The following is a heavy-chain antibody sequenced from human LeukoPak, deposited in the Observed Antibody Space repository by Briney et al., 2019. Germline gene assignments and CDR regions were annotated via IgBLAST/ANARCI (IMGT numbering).Heavy chain of an antibody. V-gene: IGHV1-8*03. J-gene: IGHJ6*03. CDR2: MNPNSGNT. CDR1: GYTFISYD. D-gene: IGHD3-22*01. Sequence: GASVKVSCKASGYTFISYDINWVRQATGQGLEWMGWMNPNSGNTGYAQKFQGRVTITRNTSISTAYMELSSLRSEDTAVYYCARGVDYYDSSGSRWDYYYYYMDVWGKGTTVTVSS. CDR3: ARGVDYYDSSGSRWDYYYYYMDV.